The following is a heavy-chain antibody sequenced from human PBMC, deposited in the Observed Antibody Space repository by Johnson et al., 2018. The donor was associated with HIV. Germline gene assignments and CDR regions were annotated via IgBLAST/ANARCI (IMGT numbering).Heavy chain of an antibody. V-gene: IGHV3-30*02. J-gene: IGHJ3*02. D-gene: IGHD5-18*01. CDR3: AKERVTWSSRGDAFDI. CDR1: GFTFSSYG. Sequence: QVQLVEYGGGVVQPGRSLRLSCAASGFTFSSYGMHWVRQAPGKGLEWVAFIRYDGSNKYYADSVKGRFTISRDNSKNTLYLQMNSLRAEDTAVYYCAKERVTWSSRGDAFDIWGQGTMVTVSS. CDR2: IRYDGSNK.